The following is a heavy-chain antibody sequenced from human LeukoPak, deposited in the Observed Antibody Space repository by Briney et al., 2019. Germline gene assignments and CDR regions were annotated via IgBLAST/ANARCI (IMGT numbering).Heavy chain of an antibody. Sequence: SETLSLTCTVSGGSISSYYWSWLRQPAGKGLEWIGRIYTSGSTNYNPSLTSRVTMSVDTSKNQFSLKLSSVTAADTAVYYCARSAIAVAGTHYYYYMDVWGKGTTVTVSS. CDR1: GGSISSYY. CDR2: IYTSGST. J-gene: IGHJ6*03. V-gene: IGHV4-4*07. D-gene: IGHD6-19*01. CDR3: ARSAIAVAGTHYYYYMDV.